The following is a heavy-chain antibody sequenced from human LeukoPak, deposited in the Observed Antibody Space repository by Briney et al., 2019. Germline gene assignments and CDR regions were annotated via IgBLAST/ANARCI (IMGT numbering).Heavy chain of an antibody. J-gene: IGHJ4*02. CDR2: IWYDGRNK. CDR3: ARDPRYNWNDFLDY. D-gene: IGHD1-20*01. V-gene: IGHV3-33*01. Sequence: GGSLRLSCAASGFTFSSYGMHWVRQAPGKGLEWVAVIWYDGRNKYYADSVKGRFTISRDNSKNTLYLQMNSLRAEDTAVYYCARDPRYNWNDFLDYWGQGTLVTVSS. CDR1: GFTFSSYG.